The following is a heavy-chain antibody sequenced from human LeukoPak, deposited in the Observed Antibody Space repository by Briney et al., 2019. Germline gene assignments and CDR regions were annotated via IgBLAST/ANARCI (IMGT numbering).Heavy chain of an antibody. J-gene: IGHJ4*02. Sequence: SDTPSLTCAVYGGSFSGYYWSWIRQPPGKGLEWIGEINHSGSTNYNPSLKSRVTISVDTSKNQFSLKLSSVTAADTAVYYCARGSSGWYREGSLSYWGQGTLVTVSS. CDR3: ARGSSGWYREGSLSY. CDR2: INHSGST. V-gene: IGHV4-34*01. CDR1: GGSFSGYY. D-gene: IGHD6-19*01.